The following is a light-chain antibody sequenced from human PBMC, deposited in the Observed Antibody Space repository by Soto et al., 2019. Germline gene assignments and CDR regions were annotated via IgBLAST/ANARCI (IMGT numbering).Light chain of an antibody. V-gene: IGKV3-15*01. Sequence: EIVMTQSPATLSVSPGDRATLSCRASQSITNNLAWYQHRPGRAPRLLIYGASTRASGIPARFSGSGSGTDFTLTISSLQPEDFATYYCLQDFNYPWTFGQGTKVEI. CDR1: QSITNN. J-gene: IGKJ1*01. CDR3: LQDFNYPWT. CDR2: GAS.